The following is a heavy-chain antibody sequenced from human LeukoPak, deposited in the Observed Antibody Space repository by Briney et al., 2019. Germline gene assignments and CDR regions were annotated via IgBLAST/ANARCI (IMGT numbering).Heavy chain of an antibody. V-gene: IGHV4-39*01. Sequence: SETLSLTCTVSGGSISGSSYYWGWIRQPPGKGLEWIGSIYYSGSTYYNPSLKSRVTISVDTSKNQFSLKLSSVTAADTAVYYCARSFLVVCYFDYWGQGTLVTVSS. CDR3: ARSFLVVCYFDY. CDR2: IYYSGST. D-gene: IGHD3-22*01. J-gene: IGHJ4*02. CDR1: GGSISGSSYY.